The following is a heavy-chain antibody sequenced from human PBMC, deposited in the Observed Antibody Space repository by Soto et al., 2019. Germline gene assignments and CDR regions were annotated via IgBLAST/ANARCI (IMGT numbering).Heavy chain of an antibody. Sequence: SETLSLTCAVSGGSISSSNWWSWVRQPPGKGLEWIGEIYHSGSTNYNPSLKSRVTISVDKSKNQFSLKLSSVTAADTAVYYCARRVVVVIYSDWFDPWGQGTLVTVSS. CDR3: ARRVVVVIYSDWFDP. CDR2: IYHSGST. CDR1: GGSISSSNW. D-gene: IGHD3-22*01. J-gene: IGHJ5*02. V-gene: IGHV4-4*02.